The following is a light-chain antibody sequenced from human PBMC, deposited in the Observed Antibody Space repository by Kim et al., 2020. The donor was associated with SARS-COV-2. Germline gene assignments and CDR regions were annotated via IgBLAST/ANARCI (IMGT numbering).Light chain of an antibody. J-gene: IGKJ4*01. CDR2: VAS. V-gene: IGKV3-15*01. CDR1: QSVRSN. Sequence: VSPGERATLSCRASQSVRSNLAWYQQKPGQTPRLLIYVASTRATGIPARFSGSGSGTEFTLTISSLQSEDFAVYYCQQYNNWPLTFGGGTKVDIK. CDR3: QQYNNWPLT.